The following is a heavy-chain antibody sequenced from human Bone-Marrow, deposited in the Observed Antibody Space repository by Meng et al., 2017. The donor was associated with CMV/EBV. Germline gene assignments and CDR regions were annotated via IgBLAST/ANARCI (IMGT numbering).Heavy chain of an antibody. CDR2: IKDDESEK. D-gene: IGHD5-12*01. CDR3: ARATSHIVAIYYFDY. CDR1: DFRFDDIE. Sequence: ASDFRFDDIEMTWVRQAPGKGLELEANIKDDESEKYSVDSVRGRFTISRDNAKNSLYLQMNSLRAEDTAVYYCARATSHIVAIYYFDYWGQGTLVTVSS. V-gene: IGHV3-7*01. J-gene: IGHJ4*02.